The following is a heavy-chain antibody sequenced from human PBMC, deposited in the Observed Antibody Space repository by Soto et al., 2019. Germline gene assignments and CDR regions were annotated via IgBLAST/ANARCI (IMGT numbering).Heavy chain of an antibody. CDR2: MNPNSGNT. J-gene: IGHJ6*02. CDR1: GYAFTSYD. Sequence: AASVKVSCKASGYAFTSYDINWVRQATGQGLEWMGWMNPNSGNTGYAQKFQGRVTMTRNTSISTAYMELSSLRSEDTAVYYCARGKGGDYYYYGMDVWGQGTTVTVSS. CDR3: ARGKGGDYYYYGMDV. V-gene: IGHV1-8*01. D-gene: IGHD4-17*01.